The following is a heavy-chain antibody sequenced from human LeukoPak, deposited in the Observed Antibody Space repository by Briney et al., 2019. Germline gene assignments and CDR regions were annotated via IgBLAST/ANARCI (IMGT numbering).Heavy chain of an antibody. J-gene: IGHJ3*02. CDR2: IYPGDSDT. Sequence: GESLKISCKGSGYSFTSYWIGWVRQMPGKGLEWMGIIYPGDSDTRYSPSFQGQVTISADKSISNAYLQWSSLKASDTAMYYCARGEIRFLEWLSDAFDIWGQGTMVTVSS. CDR3: ARGEIRFLEWLSDAFDI. CDR1: GYSFTSYW. D-gene: IGHD3-3*01. V-gene: IGHV5-51*01.